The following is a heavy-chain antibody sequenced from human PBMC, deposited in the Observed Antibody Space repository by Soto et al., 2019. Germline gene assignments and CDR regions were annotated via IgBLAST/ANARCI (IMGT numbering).Heavy chain of an antibody. V-gene: IGHV3-23*01. Sequence: HLGGSLRLSCAASGFTFSSYAMSWVRQAPGKGLEWVSAISGSGGSTYYADSVKGRFTISRDNSKNTLYLQMNSLRAEDTAVYYCAKSNIVVVTAHFDYWGQGTLVTVSS. CDR3: AKSNIVVVTAHFDY. CDR2: ISGSGGST. D-gene: IGHD2-21*02. J-gene: IGHJ4*02. CDR1: GFTFSSYA.